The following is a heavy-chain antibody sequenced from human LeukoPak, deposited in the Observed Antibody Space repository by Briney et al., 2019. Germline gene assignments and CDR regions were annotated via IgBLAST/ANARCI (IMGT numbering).Heavy chain of an antibody. CDR3: AKVGDYENSGSDPFDY. Sequence: GGSLRLSCAVSGFIFSSSGIQSVRQARGKGLGWVPLMWLEGRYKTYTDCVEGRFTIYRDNAKNTLYMQMNNLRVQDTAVYYGAKVGDYENSGSDPFDYWGQGTLVTVSS. V-gene: IGHV3-33*06. J-gene: IGHJ4*02. D-gene: IGHD3-22*01. CDR1: GFIFSSSG. CDR2: MWLEGRYK.